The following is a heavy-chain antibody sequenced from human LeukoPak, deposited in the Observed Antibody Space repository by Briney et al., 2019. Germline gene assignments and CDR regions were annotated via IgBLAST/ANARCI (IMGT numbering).Heavy chain of an antibody. D-gene: IGHD3-16*01. V-gene: IGHV4-39*07. J-gene: IGHJ4*02. Sequence: PSETLSLTCTVSGGSISSSSYYWGWIRQPPGKGLEWIGSIYYSGSTYYNPSLKSRVTISVDTSKNQFSLKLSSVTAADTAVYYCARLYGPNYFDYWGQGTLVTVSS. CDR3: ARLYGPNYFDY. CDR2: IYYSGST. CDR1: GGSISSSSYY.